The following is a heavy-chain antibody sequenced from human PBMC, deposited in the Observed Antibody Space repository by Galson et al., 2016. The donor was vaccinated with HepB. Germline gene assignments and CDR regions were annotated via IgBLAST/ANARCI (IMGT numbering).Heavy chain of an antibody. CDR1: GFIVSNDY. J-gene: IGHJ1*01. CDR3: AGGSGWDAEH. Sequence: SLRLSCAASGFIVSNDYMNWVRQAPGKGLEWLSVSYGDGSTYYAESVRGRFTISRDNAQNSLYLQMNTLRAEDTAVYYCAGGSGWDAEHWGQGTLVTVSS. V-gene: IGHV3-53*01. CDR2: SYGDGST. D-gene: IGHD1-26*01.